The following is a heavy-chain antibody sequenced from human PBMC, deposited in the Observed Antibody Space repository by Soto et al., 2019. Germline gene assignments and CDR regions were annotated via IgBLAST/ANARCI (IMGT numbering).Heavy chain of an antibody. CDR1: GFLLSTNRVG. CDR2: IYWDDDK. Sequence: QITLKESGPTLMKPTQTLTLTCTFSGFLLSTNRVGVGWFGQPPGKALEWLALIYWDDDKRYSPSHTSRLTITKDTSNNQVVLTMTNLDPVDTATYDCARRSDYNGLDVWGQGTTVTVSS. J-gene: IGHJ6*02. CDR3: ARRSDYNGLDV. D-gene: IGHD2-2*02. V-gene: IGHV2-5*02.